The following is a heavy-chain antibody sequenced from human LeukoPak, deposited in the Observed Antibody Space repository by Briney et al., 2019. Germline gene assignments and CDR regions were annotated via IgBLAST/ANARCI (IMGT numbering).Heavy chain of an antibody. D-gene: IGHD3-3*01. CDR2: IRGRSDTT. CDR3: ARTYDFGVGPPGDAFDN. V-gene: IGHV3-48*01. CDR1: GFTFTMFS. J-gene: IGHJ3*02. Sequence: PGGSLRLSCAASGFTFTMFSMNWLRQAPGKGLEWIAFIRGRSDTTYYADSVQGRFTIPRDNAEDSVYLQMNSLRVEDTAVYYCARTYDFGVGPPGDAFDNWGQGTLVTVSS.